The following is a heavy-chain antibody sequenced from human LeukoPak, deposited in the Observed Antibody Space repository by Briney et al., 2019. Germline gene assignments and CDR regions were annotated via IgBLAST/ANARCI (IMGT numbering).Heavy chain of an antibody. CDR1: GGSISSHY. CDR2: IYFSGRT. J-gene: IGHJ3*02. V-gene: IGHV4-59*11. Sequence: SETLSLTCTVSGGSISSHYWSWIRQPPGKGLEWIGYIYFSGRTQYNPSLRGRVTISVDTSENNFSLKLTSMTAADTAVYYCARLVDNDSSGYPDTFDMWGRGTVVTVSS. D-gene: IGHD3-22*01. CDR3: ARLVDNDSSGYPDTFDM.